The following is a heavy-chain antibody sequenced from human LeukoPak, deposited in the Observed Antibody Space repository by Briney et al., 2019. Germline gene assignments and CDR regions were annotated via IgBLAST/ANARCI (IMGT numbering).Heavy chain of an antibody. CDR3: ARDGYYYASSGYEAWSYFDY. CDR1: GGTFSSYA. J-gene: IGHJ4*02. D-gene: IGHD3-22*01. V-gene: IGHV1-69*13. Sequence: ASVKVSCKASGGTFSSYAISWVRQAPGQGLEWMGGIIPIFGTANYAQKFQGRVTITADESTSTAYMELSSLRSEDTAVYYCARDGYYYASSGYEAWSYFDYWGQGTLVTVSS. CDR2: IIPIFGTA.